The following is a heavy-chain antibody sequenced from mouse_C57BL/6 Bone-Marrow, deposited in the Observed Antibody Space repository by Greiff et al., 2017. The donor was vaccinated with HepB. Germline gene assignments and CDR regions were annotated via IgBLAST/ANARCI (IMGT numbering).Heavy chain of an antibody. CDR1: GFTFSDYY. D-gene: IGHD1-1*01. CDR2: INYDGSST. Sequence: EVKLMESEGGLVQPGSSMKLSCTASGFTFSDYYMAWVRQVPEKGLEWVANINYDGSSTYYLDSLKSRFIISRDNAKNILYLQMSSLKSEDTATYYCARVLLLPGDWYFDVWGTGTTVTVSS. V-gene: IGHV5-16*01. J-gene: IGHJ1*03. CDR3: ARVLLLPGDWYFDV.